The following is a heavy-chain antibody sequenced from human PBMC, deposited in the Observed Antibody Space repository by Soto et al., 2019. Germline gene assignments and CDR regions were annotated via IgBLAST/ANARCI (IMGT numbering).Heavy chain of an antibody. CDR2: IWYDGSNK. CDR3: ARDLELYYDFWSGYGRMDV. Sequence: QVQLVESGGGVVQPGRSLRLSCAASGFTFSSYGMHWVRQAPGKGLEWVAVIWYDGSNKYYADSVRGRFTISRDNSKNTLYLQMNCLRAEDTAVYYCARDLELYYDFWSGYGRMDVWGQGTTVTVSS. V-gene: IGHV3-33*01. D-gene: IGHD3-3*01. J-gene: IGHJ6*02. CDR1: GFTFSSYG.